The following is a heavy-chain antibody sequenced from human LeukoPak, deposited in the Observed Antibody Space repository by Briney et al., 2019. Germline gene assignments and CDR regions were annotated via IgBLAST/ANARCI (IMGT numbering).Heavy chain of an antibody. V-gene: IGHV3-7*01. CDR2: IKEDGSVE. D-gene: IGHD5-18*01. CDR3: ARWAGVTDY. J-gene: IGHJ4*02. CDR1: GFTFENYW. Sequence: PGGSLRLSCAASGFTFENYWMRWVRQAPGKGPEWVANIKEDGSVEHYLDSVKGRFNISRDNAKNSRTLQMNSLRVEDTAVYYCARWAGVTDYWGQGTLVTVSS.